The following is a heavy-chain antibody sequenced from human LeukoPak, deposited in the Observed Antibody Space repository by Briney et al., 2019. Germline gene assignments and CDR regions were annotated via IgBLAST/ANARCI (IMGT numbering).Heavy chain of an antibody. CDR1: GFTFSTYN. J-gene: IGHJ4*02. D-gene: IGHD3-22*01. V-gene: IGHV3-48*02. CDR3: ARFPHYYDSSGYSF. CDR2: ISSSSRTI. Sequence: GGSLRLSCAASGFTFSTYNVDWVRQAPGKGLEWVSHISSSSRTIYYADSVKGRFTISRDNAKNSLYLQMNSLRDEDTAVYYCARFPHYYDSSGYSFWGQGTLVTVSS.